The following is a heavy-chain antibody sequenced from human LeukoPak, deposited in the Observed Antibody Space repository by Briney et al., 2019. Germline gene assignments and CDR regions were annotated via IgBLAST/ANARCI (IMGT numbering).Heavy chain of an antibody. CDR2: ISSSSSYI. D-gene: IGHD3-16*01. CDR3: VRQMIRFWFDP. CDR1: GFTFSSYS. J-gene: IGHJ5*02. Sequence: GGSLRLSCAASGFTFSSYSMNWVRQAPGKGLEWVSSISSSSSYIYYADSVKGRFTISRDNAKNSPFLQMNSLRAEDTAVYYCVRQMIRFWFDPWGQGTLVTVSS. V-gene: IGHV3-21*06.